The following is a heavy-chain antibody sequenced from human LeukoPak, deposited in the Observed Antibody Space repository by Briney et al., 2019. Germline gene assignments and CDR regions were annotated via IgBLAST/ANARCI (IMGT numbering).Heavy chain of an antibody. V-gene: IGHV4-39*07. Sequence: PSETLSLTCTVSGGSISSNSYDWGWIRQPPGKGLEWIGSISYSGTTYYSPSLKSRVTISVDTSKNQFSLKLSSVTAADTAVYYCAREKVDMSSDYFDYWGQGTLVTVSS. D-gene: IGHD6-6*01. CDR2: ISYSGTT. CDR1: GGSISSNSYD. CDR3: AREKVDMSSDYFDY. J-gene: IGHJ4*02.